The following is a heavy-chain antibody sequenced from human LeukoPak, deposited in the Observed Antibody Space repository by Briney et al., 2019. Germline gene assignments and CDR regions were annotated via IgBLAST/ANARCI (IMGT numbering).Heavy chain of an antibody. CDR1: GDSISNFY. V-gene: IGHV4-4*07. Sequence: SETLSLTCTVSGDSISNFYWSWIRQPAGKGLEWIGRIYTSGNTLYNPSLKSRVTMSLDTSGNQFSLKVSSVTAADTAVYYCARGPLYFDQWGQGTLVTVSS. J-gene: IGHJ4*02. CDR3: ARGPLYFDQ. CDR2: IYTSGNT.